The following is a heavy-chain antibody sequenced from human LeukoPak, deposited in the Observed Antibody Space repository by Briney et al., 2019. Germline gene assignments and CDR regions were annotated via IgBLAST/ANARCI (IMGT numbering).Heavy chain of an antibody. CDR3: AREIGYCSGGSCYSGYYYYYGMDV. CDR1: GFTLSSYW. D-gene: IGHD2-15*01. J-gene: IGHJ6*02. V-gene: IGHV3-7*01. CDR2: IKQDGSEK. Sequence: GGSLRFSCAASGFTLSSYWMSWVRQAPGKGLEWVANIKQDGSEKYYVDSVKGRFTISRDNAKNSVYLQMNSLRDEDTAVYYCAREIGYCSGGSCYSGYYYYYGMDVWGQGTTVTVSS.